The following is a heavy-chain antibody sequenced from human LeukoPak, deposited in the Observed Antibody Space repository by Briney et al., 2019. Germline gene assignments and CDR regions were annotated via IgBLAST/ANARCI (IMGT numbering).Heavy chain of an antibody. D-gene: IGHD6-6*01. CDR3: ARDRSIAARPNWFDP. CDR2: ISSSSSYI. J-gene: IGHJ5*02. Sequence: PGGSLRLSCAASGFTFSSYSMNWVRQAPGKGLEWVSSISSSSSYIYYADSVKGRFTISRDNAKNSLYLQMNSLGAEDTAVYYCARDRSIAARPNWFDPWGQGTLVTVSS. CDR1: GFTFSSYS. V-gene: IGHV3-21*01.